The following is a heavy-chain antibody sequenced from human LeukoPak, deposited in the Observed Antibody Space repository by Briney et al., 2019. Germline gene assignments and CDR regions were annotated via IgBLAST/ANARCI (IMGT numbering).Heavy chain of an antibody. CDR1: GYTFTGYY. Sequence: GASVKVSCKASGYTFTGYYMHWVRQAPGQGLEWMGWINPNSGGTNYAQKCQGRVTMTRDTTISTAYMELSRLRSDDTAVYYCARVKSTSSSTLLNYWGQGTLVTVSS. CDR3: ARVKSTSSSTLLNY. CDR2: INPNSGGT. V-gene: IGHV1-2*02. D-gene: IGHD6-6*01. J-gene: IGHJ4*02.